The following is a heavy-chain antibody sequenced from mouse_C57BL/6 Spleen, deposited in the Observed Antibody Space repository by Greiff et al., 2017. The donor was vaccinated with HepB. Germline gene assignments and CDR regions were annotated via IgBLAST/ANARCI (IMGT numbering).Heavy chain of an antibody. Sequence: QVQLQQPGAELVKPGASVKMSCKASGYTFTSYWMHWVKQRPGQGLEWIGEIDPSDSYTNYNQKFKGKSTLTVDKSSSTAYMQLSSLTSEDSAVYYCASNYGSSTEAMDYWGQGTSVTVSS. J-gene: IGHJ4*01. V-gene: IGHV1-69*01. CDR3: ASNYGSSTEAMDY. CDR1: GYTFTSYW. D-gene: IGHD1-1*01. CDR2: IDPSDSYT.